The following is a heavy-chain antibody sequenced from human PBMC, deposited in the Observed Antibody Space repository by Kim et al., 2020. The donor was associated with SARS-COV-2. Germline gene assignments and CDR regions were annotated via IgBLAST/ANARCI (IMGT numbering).Heavy chain of an antibody. D-gene: IGHD3-3*01. J-gene: IGHJ3*02. CDR1: GFTFSSYW. CDR3: ARVLTIFGGADAFDI. CDR2: INSDGSST. Sequence: GGSLRLSCAASGFTFSSYWMHWVRQAPGKGLVWVSRINSDGSSTSYADSVKGRFTISRDNAKNTLYLQMNSLRAEDTAVYYCARVLTIFGGADAFDIWGQGTMVTVSS. V-gene: IGHV3-74*01.